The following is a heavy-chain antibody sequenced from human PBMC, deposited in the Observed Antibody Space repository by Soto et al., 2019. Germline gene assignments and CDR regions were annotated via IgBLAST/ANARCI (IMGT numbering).Heavy chain of an antibody. CDR2: ISWYSGSI. V-gene: IGHV3-9*01. CDR1: GFTFDDYA. Sequence: EVQLVESGGGLVQPGRSLRLSCSASGFTFDDYAMHWVRQAPGKGLEWVSGISWYSGSIGYADAVKGRFTISRDNAKKSLYLQMNCRRAEDTALYYCANDMDSTRDGSGSDYSWGQGTLVTVSS. J-gene: IGHJ4*02. CDR3: ANDMDSTRDGSGSDYS. D-gene: IGHD3-10*01.